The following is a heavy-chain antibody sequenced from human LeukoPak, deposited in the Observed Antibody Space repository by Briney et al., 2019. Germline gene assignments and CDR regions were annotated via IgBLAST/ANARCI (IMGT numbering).Heavy chain of an antibody. CDR1: GGSISSTYC. D-gene: IGHD1-14*01. CDR2: IYHSGFS. CDR3: AREDPDRKIDY. J-gene: IGHJ4*02. V-gene: IGHV4-4*02. Sequence: PSETLSLTYDVSGGSISSTYCWTWVRHSPGKGLEWIGEIYHSGFSNYNPSLKSRVTISVDKPKNHFSLKLSSVTAADTAVYYCAREDPDRKIDYWGQGTLVTVSS.